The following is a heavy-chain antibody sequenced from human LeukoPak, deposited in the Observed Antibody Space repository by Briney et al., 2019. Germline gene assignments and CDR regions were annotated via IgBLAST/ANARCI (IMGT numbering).Heavy chain of an antibody. D-gene: IGHD2-15*01. CDR2: IIPIFGTA. V-gene: IGHV1-69*13. CDR3: ARVGLYCSGGSCYSTAKRAEYFQH. Sequence: ASVKVSCKASGGTFSSYAISWVRQAPGQGLEWMGGIIPIFGTANYAQKFQGRVTITADESTSTAYMELSSLRSEDTAVYYCARVGLYCSGGSCYSTAKRAEYFQHWGRGTLVTVSS. CDR1: GGTFSSYA. J-gene: IGHJ1*01.